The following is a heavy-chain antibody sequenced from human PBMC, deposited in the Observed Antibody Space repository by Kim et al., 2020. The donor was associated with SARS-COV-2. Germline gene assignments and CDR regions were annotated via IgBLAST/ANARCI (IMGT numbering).Heavy chain of an antibody. CDR2: IIPIFGTA. D-gene: IGHD2-2*02. V-gene: IGHV1-69*13. Sequence: SVKVSCKASGGTFSSYAISWVRQAPGQGLEWMGGIIPIFGTANYAQKFQGRVTITADESTSTAYMELSSLRSEDTAVYYCARWGKKGYCSSTSCHTPRHAFDIWGQGTMVTVSS. CDR1: GGTFSSYA. CDR3: ARWGKKGYCSSTSCHTPRHAFDI. J-gene: IGHJ3*02.